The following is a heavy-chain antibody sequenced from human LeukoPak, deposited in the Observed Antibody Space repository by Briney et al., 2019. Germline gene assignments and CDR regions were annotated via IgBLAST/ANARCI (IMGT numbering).Heavy chain of an antibody. D-gene: IGHD4-11*01. CDR3: ARATTVERVSYYYYGMDV. Sequence: GASVKVSCKASGGTFSSYAISWVRQAPGQGLEWMGGIIPIFGTANYAQKFQGRVTITADESTSTAYMELSSLRSEDTAVYYCARATTVERVSYYYYGMDVWGQGTTVTVSS. V-gene: IGHV1-69*13. J-gene: IGHJ6*02. CDR2: IIPIFGTA. CDR1: GGTFSSYA.